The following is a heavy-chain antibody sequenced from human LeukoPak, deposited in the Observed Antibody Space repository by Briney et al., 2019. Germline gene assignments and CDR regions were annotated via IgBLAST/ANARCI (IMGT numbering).Heavy chain of an antibody. CDR1: GGSISSYY. CDR3: ARVSGYDWESFYDY. CDR2: IYYSGST. J-gene: IGHJ4*02. V-gene: IGHV4-59*01. D-gene: IGHD5-12*01. Sequence: SETLSPTCTVSGGSISSYYWSWIRQPPGKGLEWIGYIYYSGSTNYNPSLKSRVTISVDTSKNQFSLKLTSVTAADTAVYYCARVSGYDWESFYDYWGQGTLVTVSS.